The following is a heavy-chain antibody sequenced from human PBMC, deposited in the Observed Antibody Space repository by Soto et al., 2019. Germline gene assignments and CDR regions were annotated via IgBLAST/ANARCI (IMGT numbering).Heavy chain of an antibody. CDR3: ARGVTGTLDY. CDR1: GYSISSGYY. D-gene: IGHD1-1*01. CDR2: VYYNGIT. J-gene: IGHJ4*02. V-gene: IGHV4-38-2*01. Sequence: PSETLSLTCAVSGYSISSGYYWNWIRQSPGKGLEWIGCVYYNGITFYNSPLKSRVTMTADTSKNHFSLRLTSVTAADTAVYFCARGVTGTLDYWGQGALVTVSS.